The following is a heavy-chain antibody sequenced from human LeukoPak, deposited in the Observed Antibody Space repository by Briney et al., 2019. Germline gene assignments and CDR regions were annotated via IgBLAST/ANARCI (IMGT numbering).Heavy chain of an antibody. CDR3: AKDRSTTWSFDN. Sequence: GGSLRLSCAASGFTFRNYGMYWVRQAPGTGLEWVTFISDDGSRKYYVDSVKGRFTISRDNSKNTLYLQMNSLRVEDTAVYYCAKDRSTTWSFDNWGQGTLVSVFS. V-gene: IGHV3-30*18. CDR2: ISDDGSRK. CDR1: GFTFRNYG. D-gene: IGHD2-2*01. J-gene: IGHJ4*02.